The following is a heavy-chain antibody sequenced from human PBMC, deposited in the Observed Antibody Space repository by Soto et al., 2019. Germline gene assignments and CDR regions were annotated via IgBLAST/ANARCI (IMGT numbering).Heavy chain of an antibody. V-gene: IGHV3-30-3*01. Sequence: QVQLVESGGGVVQPGRSLRLSCAASGFTFSSYAMHWVRQAPGKGLEWVAVISYDGSNKYYADSVKGRFTISRDNSKNTLYLQMNSLRAEDTAVHYCARDQDYYGSGSLSYGMDVWGQGTTVTVSS. CDR3: ARDQDYYGSGSLSYGMDV. J-gene: IGHJ6*02. D-gene: IGHD3-10*01. CDR1: GFTFSSYA. CDR2: ISYDGSNK.